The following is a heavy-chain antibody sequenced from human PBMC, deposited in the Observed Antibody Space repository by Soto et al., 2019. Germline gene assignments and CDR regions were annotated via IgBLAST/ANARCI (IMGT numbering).Heavy chain of an antibody. CDR3: GRIPVDTYMINWFDP. D-gene: IGHD5-18*01. V-gene: IGHV4-61*08. CDR2: IYYSGST. CDR1: GGSVSSGDYY. Sequence: SETLSLTCTVSGGSVSSGDYYWSWIRQPPGKGLEGIGYIYYSGSTNYNPSLKRRVSISLDTSKNQFSLRLTSVTAAYTAVYYCGRIPVDTYMINWFDPWGQGTLVTVSS. J-gene: IGHJ5*02.